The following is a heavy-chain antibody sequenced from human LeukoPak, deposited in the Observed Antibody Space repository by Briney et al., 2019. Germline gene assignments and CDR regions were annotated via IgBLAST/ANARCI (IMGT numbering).Heavy chain of an antibody. V-gene: IGHV4-59*02. CDR1: GDPVWSYF. D-gene: IGHD5-24*01. J-gene: IGHJ4*02. CDR2: VFFGGQT. Sequence: SKTLSLTCSVSGDPVWSYFWTWVRQPPEKGLEWIGYVFFGGQTNYNPSVKSRVTISLDTSRSQISLNLTSVTAADSAVYYCARGAYADRTGYNLDSWGQGTLVFVSS. CDR3: ARGAYADRTGYNLDS.